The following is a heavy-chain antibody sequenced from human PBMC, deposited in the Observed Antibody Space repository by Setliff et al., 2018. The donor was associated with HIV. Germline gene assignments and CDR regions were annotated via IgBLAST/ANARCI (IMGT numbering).Heavy chain of an antibody. V-gene: IGHV4-59*11. Sequence: SETLSLTCSVSGGSISGHYWSWIRQSPGKGLQWIGTIHYSGSNVYSPSFKSRVSMSIDTSNDQFSLKLRSVTAADRAVYYCARGHGKLRFCSSTSCYYSLASWGQGTLVTVSS. J-gene: IGHJ5*02. D-gene: IGHD2-2*01. CDR3: ARGHGKLRFCSSTSCYYSLAS. CDR1: GGSISGHY. CDR2: IHYSGSN.